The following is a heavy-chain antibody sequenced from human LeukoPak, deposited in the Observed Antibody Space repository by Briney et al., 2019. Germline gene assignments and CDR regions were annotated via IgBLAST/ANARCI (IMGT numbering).Heavy chain of an antibody. J-gene: IGHJ6*02. D-gene: IGHD2-8*02. CDR1: GDTFTNYQ. Sequence: ASVKVSCKASGDTFTNYQIHWVRQAPGQGLELMGIINPSGGSTSYAQKFQGRVTMTRDTSTSIVYMELSSLRSEDAAVYYCAREAVLGGLDVWGQGTTVTGFS. V-gene: IGHV1-46*01. CDR3: AREAVLGGLDV. CDR2: INPSGGST.